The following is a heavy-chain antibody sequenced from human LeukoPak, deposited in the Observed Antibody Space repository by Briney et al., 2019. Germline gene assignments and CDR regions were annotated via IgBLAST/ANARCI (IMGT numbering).Heavy chain of an antibody. CDR2: IKVDAGST. Sequence: PGGPLSSSGAPSGSSLKLFALTCSAQAPGKGRRWAFAIKVDAGSTGYADSVKGRFTISRDNATNSLYLQMHSLRLEDTALCYCTRAWAGGPGNYFDNWGQGTLVTVSS. CDR1: GSSLKLFA. J-gene: IGHJ4*02. V-gene: IGHV3-20*04. CDR3: TRAWAGGPGNYFDN. D-gene: IGHD3-16*01.